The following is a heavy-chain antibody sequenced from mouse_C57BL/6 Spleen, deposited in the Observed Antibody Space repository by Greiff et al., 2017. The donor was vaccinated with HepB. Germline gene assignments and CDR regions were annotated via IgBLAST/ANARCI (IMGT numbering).Heavy chain of an antibody. D-gene: IGHD2-3*01. CDR2: IYPSDSET. J-gene: IGHJ1*03. CDR3: ARRLYDGYCWYFDV. CDR1: GYTFTSYW. V-gene: IGHV1-61*01. Sequence: QVQLQQPGAELVRPGSSVKLSCKASGYTFTSYWMDWVKQRPGQGLEWIGNIYPSDSETHYNQKFKDKATLTVDKSSSTAYMQLSSLTSEDSAVYHCARRLYDGYCWYFDVWGTGTTVTVSS.